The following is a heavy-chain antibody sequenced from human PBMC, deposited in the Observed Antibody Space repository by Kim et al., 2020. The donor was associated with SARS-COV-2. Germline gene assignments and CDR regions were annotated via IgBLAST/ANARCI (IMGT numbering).Heavy chain of an antibody. V-gene: IGHV3-30*04. Sequence: GGSLRLSCAASGFTFSSYAIHWVRQAPGKGLEWVAVISYDGSNKYYADSVKGRFTISRDNSKNTLYLQMNSLRAEDTAVYYCARDGVLLWFGEPNGMDV. D-gene: IGHD3-10*01. CDR3: ARDGVLLWFGEPNGMDV. CDR2: ISYDGSNK. J-gene: IGHJ6*01. CDR1: GFTFSSYA.